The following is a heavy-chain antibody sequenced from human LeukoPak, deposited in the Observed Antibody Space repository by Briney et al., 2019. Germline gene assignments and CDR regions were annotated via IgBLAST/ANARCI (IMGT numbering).Heavy chain of an antibody. CDR2: IKHDGSEK. CDR3: ARLDLAVAGFYGTDV. CDR1: GFTFSTYW. Sequence: GGSLRLSCAASGFTFSTYWMSWVRQAPGKGLEWVANIKHDGSEKYYVHSVKGRFTISRDNAKSSVFLQMNSLRAEDTAVYYCARLDLAVAGFYGTDVWGQGTTVTVSS. J-gene: IGHJ6*02. D-gene: IGHD6-19*01. V-gene: IGHV3-7*04.